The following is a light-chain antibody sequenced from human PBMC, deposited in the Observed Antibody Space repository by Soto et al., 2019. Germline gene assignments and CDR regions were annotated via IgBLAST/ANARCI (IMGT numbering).Light chain of an antibody. Sequence: EIVLTQSPATLSLSPGERATLSCRASQSVGTYFAWYQQKPGQAPRLLIYDASNRATGIPARFSGSVSGTDFTLTISSLEPEDFAVYYCQQRSTWPLTFGQGTKVEIK. J-gene: IGKJ1*01. CDR1: QSVGTY. V-gene: IGKV3-11*01. CDR2: DAS. CDR3: QQRSTWPLT.